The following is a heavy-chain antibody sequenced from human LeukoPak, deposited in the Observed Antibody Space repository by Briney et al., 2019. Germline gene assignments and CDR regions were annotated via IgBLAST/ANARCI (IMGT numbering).Heavy chain of an antibody. CDR2: ISSRDSTI. CDR3: ATKGSYWRFEY. CDR1: GFIFSDSY. J-gene: IGHJ4*02. Sequence: GGSLRLSCAPSGFIFSDSYMSWIRQAPGKGLEWISYISSRDSTISYADSVKGRFTISWDNAKKSLYLQMNSLRAEDTAVYYCATKGSYWRFEYWGQGTLVTVSS. V-gene: IGHV3-11*04. D-gene: IGHD1-1*01.